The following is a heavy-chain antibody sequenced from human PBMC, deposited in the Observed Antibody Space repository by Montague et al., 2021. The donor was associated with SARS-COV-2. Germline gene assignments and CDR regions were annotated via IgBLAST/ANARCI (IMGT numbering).Heavy chain of an antibody. D-gene: IGHD3-22*01. CDR2: IWYDGSNI. V-gene: IGHV3-33*01. J-gene: IGHJ6*02. Sequence: SLRLSCEAYGFTFSSYGMHWVRQAPGKGLEWVAVIWYDGSNIYYXDSXKGRFTISRDNSKNTLYLQMNSLRAEDTAVYYCARDVYYCDSSGYYYGRYYYYGMDVWGQGTTVTVSS. CDR3: ARDVYYCDSSGYYYGRYYYYGMDV. CDR1: GFTFSSYG.